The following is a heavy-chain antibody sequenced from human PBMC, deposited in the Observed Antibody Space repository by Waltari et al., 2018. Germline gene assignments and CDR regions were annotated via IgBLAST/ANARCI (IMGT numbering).Heavy chain of an antibody. CDR3: ARGWQRYGYYFDY. CDR1: GFTFSRYS. D-gene: IGHD3-10*01. V-gene: IGHV3-48*01. Sequence: EVQLVESGGGLVQPGGYLRRSWAASGFTFSRYSMNLVGQATGKGLEWVSYISSISSTIYYADSVKGRFTISRDNAKNSLYLQMNSLRAEDTAVYYCARGWQRYGYYFDYWGQGTLVTVSS. CDR2: ISSISSTI. J-gene: IGHJ4*02.